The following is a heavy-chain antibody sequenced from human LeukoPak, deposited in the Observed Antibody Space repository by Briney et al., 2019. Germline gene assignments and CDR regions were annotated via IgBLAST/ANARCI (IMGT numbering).Heavy chain of an antibody. J-gene: IGHJ3*02. CDR1: GGSFSRSGGYY. CDR3: ARVAYGDGVFDI. CDR2: IYYSGST. V-gene: IGHV4-31*03. Sequence: SETLSLTCTVSGGSFSRSGGYYGSLIRQHPGKGLEWIGHIYYSGSTYYNPSLKSRVTISVDTSKNQFSLKLSSVTAADTAVYFCARVAYGDGVFDIWGQGTMVTVSS. D-gene: IGHD4-17*01.